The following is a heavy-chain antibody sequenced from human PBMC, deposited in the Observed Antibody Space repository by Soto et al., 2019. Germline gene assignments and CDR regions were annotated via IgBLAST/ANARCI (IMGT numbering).Heavy chain of an antibody. CDR1: AGTFSSYA. D-gene: IGHD5-18*01. J-gene: IGHJ4*02. CDR3: ARPGYSYGYGAY. Sequence: QVQLVQSGAEVKKPGSSVKVSCKASAGTFSSYAISWVRQAPGQGLEWMGGIIPIFGTANYAQKFQGRVTITADESTSTAYTELSSPRSEDTAVYYCARPGYSYGYGAYWGQGTLVTVSS. V-gene: IGHV1-69*01. CDR2: IIPIFGTA.